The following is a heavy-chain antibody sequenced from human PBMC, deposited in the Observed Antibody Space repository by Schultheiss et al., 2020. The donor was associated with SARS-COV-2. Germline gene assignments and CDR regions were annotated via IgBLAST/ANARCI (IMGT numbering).Heavy chain of an antibody. CDR3: ARQHFTMVRGVTNYYYYGMDV. J-gene: IGHJ6*02. D-gene: IGHD3-10*01. CDR2: IYYSGST. CDR1: GGSISSGDYY. Sequence: SETLSLTCTVSGGSISSGDYYWSWIRQPPGKGLEWIGYIYYSGSTNYNPSLKSRVTISVDTSKNQFSLKLSSVTAADTAVYYCARQHFTMVRGVTNYYYYGMDVWGQGTTVTVSS. V-gene: IGHV4-61*08.